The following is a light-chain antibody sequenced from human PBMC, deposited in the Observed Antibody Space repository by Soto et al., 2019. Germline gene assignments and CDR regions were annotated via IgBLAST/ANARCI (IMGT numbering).Light chain of an antibody. CDR1: SSDVGGYNY. CDR3: CSYAGSYTFGV. CDR2: DVS. J-gene: IGLJ2*01. V-gene: IGLV2-11*01. Sequence: QSVLTQPRSVSGSPGQSVTISCTGTSSDVGGYNYVSWYQQHPGKAPKLMIYDVSKRPSGVPDRFSGSKSGNTASLTISGLQAEDEAAYYCCSYAGSYTFGVFGGGTKLTVL.